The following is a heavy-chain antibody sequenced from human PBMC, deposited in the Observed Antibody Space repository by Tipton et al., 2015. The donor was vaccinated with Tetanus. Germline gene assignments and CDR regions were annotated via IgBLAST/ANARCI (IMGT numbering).Heavy chain of an antibody. CDR2: IIPIFGTA. CDR1: GGTFSSYA. V-gene: IGHV1-69*01. Sequence: QVQLVQSGAEVKKLGSSVKVSCKASGGTFSSYAISWVRQAPGQGLERMGGIIPIFGTAKYAQKFQGRVTITADESTSTAYMELSSLRSEDTAVYYCAGGPYCGGDCYRVLGGARRSEEYFQHWGQGTLVTVSS. D-gene: IGHD2-21*02. CDR3: AGGPYCGGDCYRVLGGARRSEEYFQH. J-gene: IGHJ1*01.